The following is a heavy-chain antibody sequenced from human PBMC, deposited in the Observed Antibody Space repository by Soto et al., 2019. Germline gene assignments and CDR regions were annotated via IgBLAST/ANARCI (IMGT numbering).Heavy chain of an antibody. J-gene: IGHJ5*02. CDR3: AKEGSASGSLYNWFDP. D-gene: IGHD3-10*01. V-gene: IGHV3-23*01. CDR2: ISGSGGST. Sequence: EVLLLESGGGLVQPGGSLRLSCAASGFTFSTYAMSWVRQAPGKGLEWVSAISGSGGSTYYADSVKGRFTISRDDSKNPLYLQMNSLRAEDTAVYYCAKEGSASGSLYNWFDPWGQGALVTVSS. CDR1: GFTFSTYA.